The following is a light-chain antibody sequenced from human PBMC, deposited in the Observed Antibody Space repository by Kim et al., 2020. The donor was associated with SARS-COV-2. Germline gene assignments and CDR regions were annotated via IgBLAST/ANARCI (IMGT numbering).Light chain of an antibody. Sequence: SSELTQDPAVSVALGQTVRITCQGDSLRSYYASWYQQKPGQAPVVVIYGKNNRPSGIPDRFSGSSSGNTASLTITGAQAEDEADYYCNSRDNSGNHLNWVFGGGTQLTVL. CDR3: NSRDNSGNHLNWV. CDR2: GKN. J-gene: IGLJ3*02. CDR1: SLRSYY. V-gene: IGLV3-19*01.